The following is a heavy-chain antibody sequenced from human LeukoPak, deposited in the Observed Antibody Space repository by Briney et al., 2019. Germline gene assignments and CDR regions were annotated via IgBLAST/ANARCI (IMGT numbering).Heavy chain of an antibody. CDR2: ISGSGGST. Sequence: GGSLRLSCAASGFTFSSYAMSWVRQAPGKGLEWVSAISGSGGSTYYADSVKGRFTISRDNSKNTLYLQMNSLRAEDTAVYYCAKDTSRYFDAAYYFDYWGQGTLVTVSS. V-gene: IGHV3-23*01. CDR1: GFTFSSYA. CDR3: AKDTSRYFDAAYYFDY. J-gene: IGHJ4*02. D-gene: IGHD3-9*01.